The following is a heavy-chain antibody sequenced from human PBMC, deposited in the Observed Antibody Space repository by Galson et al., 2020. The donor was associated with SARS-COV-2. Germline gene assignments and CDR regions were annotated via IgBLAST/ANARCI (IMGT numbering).Heavy chain of an antibody. CDR2: IYYSGST. D-gene: IGHD3-16*01. CDR3: ARDLGATGNYYYYYGMDV. V-gene: IGHV4-39*07. Sequence: SETLSLTCTVSGGSISSSSYYWGWIRQPPGKGLEWIGSIYYSGSTYYNPSLKSRVTISVDTSKNQFSLKLSSVTAADTAVYYCARDLGATGNYYYYYGMDVSGQGTTVTVSS. J-gene: IGHJ6*02. CDR1: GGSISSSSYY.